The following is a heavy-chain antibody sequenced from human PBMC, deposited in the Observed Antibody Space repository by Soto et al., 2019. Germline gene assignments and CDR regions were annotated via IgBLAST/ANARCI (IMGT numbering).Heavy chain of an antibody. J-gene: IGHJ3*02. D-gene: IGHD2-15*01. CDR2: ISSSGSTI. V-gene: IGHV3-11*01. Sequence: GGSLRLSCAASGFTFSDYYMSWIRQAPGKGLEWVSYISSSGSTIYYADSVKGRFTISRDNAKNSLYLQMNSLRAEDTAVYYCARADIVVVVAAMGGAFDIWGQGTMVTVSS. CDR1: GFTFSDYY. CDR3: ARADIVVVVAAMGGAFDI.